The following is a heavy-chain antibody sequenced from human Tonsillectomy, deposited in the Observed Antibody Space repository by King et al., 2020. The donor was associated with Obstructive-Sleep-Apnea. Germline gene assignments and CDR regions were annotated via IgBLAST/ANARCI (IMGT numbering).Heavy chain of an antibody. CDR1: GGSVSDYY. Sequence: MQLQESGPGLVKPSETLSLTCTVSGGSVSDYYWNWIRQPPGKGLEWIGYIYYTGSTKYNPSLSSRVTISVHTSKTHFSLKLRSVTTADTAIYYCARSWGSTVTTGDNWFDPWGQGTQVIVSS. D-gene: IGHD4-17*01. CDR3: ARSWGSTVTTGDNWFDP. V-gene: IGHV4-59*02. CDR2: IYYTGST. J-gene: IGHJ5*02.